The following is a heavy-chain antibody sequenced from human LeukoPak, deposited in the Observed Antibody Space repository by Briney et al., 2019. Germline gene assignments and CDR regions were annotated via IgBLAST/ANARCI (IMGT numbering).Heavy chain of an antibody. Sequence: HPGGSLRLSCAASGFTFDDYGMSWVRQAPGKGLEWVGFIRSKAYGGATEYVASVKGRFTISRDDSKSIAYLQMNSLRVEDTAVYYCARVGSGSYYIWFDPWGQGTLATVSS. D-gene: IGHD1-26*01. J-gene: IGHJ5*02. V-gene: IGHV3-49*04. CDR1: GFTFDDYG. CDR3: ARVGSGSYYIWFDP. CDR2: IRSKAYGGAT.